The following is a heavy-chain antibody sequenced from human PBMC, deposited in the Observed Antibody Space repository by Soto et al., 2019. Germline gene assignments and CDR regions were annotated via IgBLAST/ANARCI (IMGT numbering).Heavy chain of an antibody. D-gene: IGHD2-15*01. J-gene: IGHJ6*03. CDR2: IYYSGST. V-gene: IGHV4-39*01. CDR3: ARGYCSGGSCYSVHYYYYMDV. Sequence: SETLSLTCTVSGGSISSSSYYWGWIRQPPGKGLEWIGSIYYSGSTYYNPSLKSRVTISVDTSKNQFSLKLSSVTAADTAVYYCARGYCSGGSCYSVHYYYYMDVWGKGTTVTVSS. CDR1: GGSISSSSYY.